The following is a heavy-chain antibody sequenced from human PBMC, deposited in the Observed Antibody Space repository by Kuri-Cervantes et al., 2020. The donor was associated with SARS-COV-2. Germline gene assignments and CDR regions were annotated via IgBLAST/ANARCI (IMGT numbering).Heavy chain of an antibody. CDR3: ARDPSFDI. V-gene: IGHV3-23*01. J-gene: IGHJ3*02. CDR2: ISGSGGST. CDR1: GFTFSSYG. Sequence: GESLKISCAASGFTFSSYGMSWVRQTPGKGLEWVSSISGSGGSTYYADSVKGRFTISRDNSKNTLYLQMGSLRAEDMAVYYCARDPSFDIWGQGTMVTVSS.